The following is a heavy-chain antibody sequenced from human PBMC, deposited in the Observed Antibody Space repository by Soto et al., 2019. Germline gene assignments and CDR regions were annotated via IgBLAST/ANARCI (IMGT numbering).Heavy chain of an antibody. Sequence: GTSVKVTCKYSGGTFSSYASSWVRQAPGQGLEWMGGIIPIFGTANYAQKFQGRVTITADESTSTAYMELSSLRSEDTAVYYCASSIVGATGDAFDIWGQGTMVTVSS. V-gene: IGHV1-69*13. CDR1: GGTFSSYA. J-gene: IGHJ3*02. CDR2: IIPIFGTA. D-gene: IGHD1-26*01. CDR3: ASSIVGATGDAFDI.